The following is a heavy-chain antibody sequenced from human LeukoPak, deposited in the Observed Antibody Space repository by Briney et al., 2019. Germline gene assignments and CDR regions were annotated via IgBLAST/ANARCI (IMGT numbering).Heavy chain of an antibody. Sequence: PSETLSLTCTVSGGSISSSSYYWGWIRQPPGKGLEWIGSIYYSGSTYYNPSLKSRVTISVDTSKNQFSLKLSSVTAADTAVYYCARARAVILLWFGDLPGWFDPWGQGTLVTVSS. CDR3: ARARAVILLWFGDLPGWFDP. J-gene: IGHJ5*02. V-gene: IGHV4-39*07. CDR2: IYYSGST. D-gene: IGHD3-10*01. CDR1: GGSISSSSYY.